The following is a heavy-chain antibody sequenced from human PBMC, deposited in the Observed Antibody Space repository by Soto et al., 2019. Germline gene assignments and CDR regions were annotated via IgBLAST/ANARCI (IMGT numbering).Heavy chain of an antibody. Sequence: GASVKVSCKASGYTFTSYGISWVRQAPGQGLEWMGWISAYNGNTNYAQKLQGRVTMTTDTSTSTAYMELRSLRSDDTAVYYCAPSERFLGGLLPPGPSYYGMDVWGQGPTV. CDR3: APSERFLGGLLPPGPSYYGMDV. D-gene: IGHD3-3*01. J-gene: IGHJ6*02. V-gene: IGHV1-18*01. CDR1: GYTFTSYG. CDR2: ISAYNGNT.